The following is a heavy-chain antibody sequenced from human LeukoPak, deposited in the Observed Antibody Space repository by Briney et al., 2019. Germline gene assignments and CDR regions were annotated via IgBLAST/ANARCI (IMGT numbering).Heavy chain of an antibody. D-gene: IGHD6-13*01. CDR1: GGSISSNNW. CDR3: ARHPLMYSSSWYTH. CDR2: INHSGST. Sequence: SGTLSLTCAVSGGSISSNNWWSWVRQPPGKGLEWIGEINHSGSTNYNPSLKSRVTISVDMSKNQFSLKLSSVTAADTAVYYCARHPLMYSSSWYTHWGQGTLVTVSS. J-gene: IGHJ4*02. V-gene: IGHV4-4*02.